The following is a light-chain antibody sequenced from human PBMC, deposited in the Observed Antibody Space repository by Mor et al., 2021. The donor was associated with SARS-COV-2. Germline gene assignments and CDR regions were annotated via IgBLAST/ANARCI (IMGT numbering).Light chain of an antibody. CDR3: QSYDNSLWV. CDR2: RDK. Sequence: TNFLYRDKKRPSGVPDRFSGSIDSSSNSASLTISGLQTEDEADYYCQSYDNSLWVFGGGTKLT. V-gene: IGLV6-57*01. J-gene: IGLJ3*02.